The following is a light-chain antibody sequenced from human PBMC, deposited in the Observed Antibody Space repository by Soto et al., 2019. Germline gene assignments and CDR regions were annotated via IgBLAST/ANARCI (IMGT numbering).Light chain of an antibody. Sequence: EIVLTQSPGTLSLSPGERATLSCRASQSVSSSYLAWYQQNPGQAPRLLIYGASSRATGIPDRFSGSGSGTDFTLTISRLEPEDFAVYYCQQHYNSPPYTFGQGTKLEIK. CDR3: QQHYNSPPYT. J-gene: IGKJ2*01. V-gene: IGKV3-20*01. CDR1: QSVSSSY. CDR2: GAS.